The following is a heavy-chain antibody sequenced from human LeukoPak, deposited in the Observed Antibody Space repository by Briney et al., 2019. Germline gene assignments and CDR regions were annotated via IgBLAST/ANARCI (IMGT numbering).Heavy chain of an antibody. CDR3: ARNSAAASRFAWFDP. CDR1: GYTFTSYA. Sequence: ASVQVSCQASGYTFTSYAMHWVRQAPGQRLEWMGWINAGNGNTKYSQKFQGRVTITRDTSASTAYMELSSLRSEDTAVYYCARNSAAASRFAWFDPWGQGTLVTVSS. D-gene: IGHD6-13*01. J-gene: IGHJ5*02. CDR2: INAGNGNT. V-gene: IGHV1-3*01.